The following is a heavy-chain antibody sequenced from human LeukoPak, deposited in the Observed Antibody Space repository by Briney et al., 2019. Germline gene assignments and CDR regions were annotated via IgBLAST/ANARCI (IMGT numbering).Heavy chain of an antibody. V-gene: IGHV3-48*04. Sequence: GGSLRLSCAGSGFTFSSYSLNWVRQAPGKGLEWVSYISSSSSTIYYADSVKGRFTISRDNAKNSLYLQMDSLRAADTAVYYCARDPGRQYSSVADVWGQGTTVTVSS. CDR1: GFTFSSYS. CDR2: ISSSSSTI. J-gene: IGHJ6*02. CDR3: ARDPGRQYSSVADV. D-gene: IGHD3-22*01.